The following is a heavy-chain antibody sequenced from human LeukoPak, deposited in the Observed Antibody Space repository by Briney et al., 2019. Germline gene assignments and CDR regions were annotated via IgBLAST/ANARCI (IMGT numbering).Heavy chain of an antibody. CDR2: INPNSGGT. V-gene: IGHV1-2*02. CDR3: ARDTRRTTFDP. J-gene: IGHJ5*02. D-gene: IGHD1-1*01. CDR1: GYTFTGYY. Sequence: ASVKVSCKASGYTFTGYYMHWVRPAPGQGLEWMGWINPNSGGTNYAPKFQGRVTMTRDTSISTACMELSRLRSDDTAVYYCARDTRRTTFDPWGQGTLVTVSS.